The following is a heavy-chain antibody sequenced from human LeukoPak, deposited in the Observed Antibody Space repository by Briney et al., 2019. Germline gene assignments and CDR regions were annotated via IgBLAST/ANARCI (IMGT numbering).Heavy chain of an antibody. Sequence: GGSLRLSCAASGFTFSDYYMSWIRQAPGKGLEWVSYISSSGSTIYYADSVKGRFTISRDNAKNSLYLQMNSLRAEDTAVYYCARDLEDYYDSSGYYSEYFQHWGQGTLVTVSS. CDR1: GFTFSDYY. J-gene: IGHJ1*01. CDR3: ARDLEDYYDSSGYYSEYFQH. CDR2: ISSSGSTI. V-gene: IGHV3-11*04. D-gene: IGHD3-22*01.